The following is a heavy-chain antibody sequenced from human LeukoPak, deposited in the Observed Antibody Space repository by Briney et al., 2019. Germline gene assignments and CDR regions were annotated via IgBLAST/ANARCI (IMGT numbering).Heavy chain of an antibody. CDR1: GFTFSNAW. CDR2: IKSKTDGGTT. D-gene: IGHD3-10*01. J-gene: IGHJ6*02. Sequence: GGSLRLSCAASGFTFSNAWMSWVRQAPGKGLEWVGRIKSKTDGGTTDYAAPVKGRFTISRDDSKNTLYLQMNSLKTEDTAVYYCTLAHYYGSGSYWGYYYSGMDVWGQGTTVTVSS. V-gene: IGHV3-15*01. CDR3: TLAHYYGSGSYWGYYYSGMDV.